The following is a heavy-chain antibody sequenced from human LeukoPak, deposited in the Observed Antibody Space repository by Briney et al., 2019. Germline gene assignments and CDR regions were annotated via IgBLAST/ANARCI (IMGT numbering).Heavy chain of an antibody. Sequence: ASVKVSCKASGYTFTGYYMHWVRQAPGQGLEWMGWIKPNNGGTNYAQKFQGRVTMTRDASISTAYMELSRLRSDDTAVYYCARARGDIVVVPAAIWFDPWGQGTLVTVSS. CDR2: IKPNNGGT. D-gene: IGHD2-2*01. CDR1: GYTFTGYY. CDR3: ARARGDIVVVPAAIWFDP. V-gene: IGHV1-2*02. J-gene: IGHJ5*02.